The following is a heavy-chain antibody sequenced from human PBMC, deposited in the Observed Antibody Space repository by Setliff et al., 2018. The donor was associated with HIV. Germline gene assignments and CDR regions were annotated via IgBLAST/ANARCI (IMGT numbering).Heavy chain of an antibody. V-gene: IGHV4-39*07. Sequence: SETLSLTCSVSGGSMRSNIYYWGWIRLSPTKGLEWIGSIHLSDTYYNPSLKSRVTISVDTSKDQFSLKLTSLTAADTAVYYCARSSMAGFDYWGQGKLGTVSS. CDR2: IHLSDT. J-gene: IGHJ4*02. CDR1: GGSMRSNIYY. CDR3: ARSSMAGFDY. D-gene: IGHD6-19*01.